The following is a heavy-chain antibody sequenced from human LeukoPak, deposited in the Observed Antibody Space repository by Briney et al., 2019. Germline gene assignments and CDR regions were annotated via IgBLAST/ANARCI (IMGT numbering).Heavy chain of an antibody. CDR3: AKERTMVRGVLDV. J-gene: IGHJ6*02. CDR1: GFTFDDYA. CDR2: ISWNSGSI. D-gene: IGHD3-10*01. V-gene: IGHV3-9*01. Sequence: GRSLRLSCAASGFTFDDYAMHWVRQAPGKGLEWVSGISWNSGSIGYADSVKGRITISRDNAKNSLYPQMNSLRAEDTAVYYCAKERTMVRGVLDVWGQGTTVTVSS.